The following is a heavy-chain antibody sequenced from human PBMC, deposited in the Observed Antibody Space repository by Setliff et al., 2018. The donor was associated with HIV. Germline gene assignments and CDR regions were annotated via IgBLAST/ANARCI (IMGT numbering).Heavy chain of an antibody. CDR2: IIPIYGTA. CDR3: ARDSGVSSGWKNWFDS. Sequence: KASGGTFSSYAISWVRQAPGQGLEWMGGIIPIYGTANYAQEFQGRVTITTDESTSTAYMDLSSLSSEDTAAYYCARDSGVSSGWKNWFDSWGQGTLVTVSS. J-gene: IGHJ5*01. V-gene: IGHV1-69*05. CDR1: GGTFSSYA. D-gene: IGHD6-19*01.